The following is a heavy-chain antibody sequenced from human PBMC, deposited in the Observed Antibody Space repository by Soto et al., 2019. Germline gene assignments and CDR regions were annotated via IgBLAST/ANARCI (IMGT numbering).Heavy chain of an antibody. CDR1: GGSISSGGYY. J-gene: IGHJ4*02. CDR2: IYYSGST. V-gene: IGHV4-31*03. D-gene: IGHD7-27*01. CDR3: ARDRAWGNYFDY. Sequence: SETLSLTCTVSGGSISSGGYYWSWIRQHPGKGLEWIGYIYYSGSTYYNPSLKSRVTISVDTSKNQFSLKLSSVTAADTAVYYCARDRAWGNYFDYWGQGTLVTVSS.